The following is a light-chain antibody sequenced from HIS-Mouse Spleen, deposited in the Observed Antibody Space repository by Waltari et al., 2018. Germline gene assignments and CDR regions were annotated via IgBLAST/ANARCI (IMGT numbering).Light chain of an antibody. Sequence: QSALTQPASVSGSPVQSITISCTGTSSDVGSYNLVSWYQQPPGKAPKPMIYEGSKRPSGVSNRFSGSKSGNTASLTISGLQAEDEADYYCCSYAGSSTFGVFGGGTKLTVL. CDR2: EGS. CDR1: SSDVGSYNL. J-gene: IGLJ3*02. V-gene: IGLV2-23*03. CDR3: CSYAGSSTFGV.